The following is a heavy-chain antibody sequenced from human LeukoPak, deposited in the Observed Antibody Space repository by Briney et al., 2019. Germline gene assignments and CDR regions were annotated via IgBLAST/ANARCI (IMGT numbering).Heavy chain of an antibody. CDR3: ARDNYDSPLSLDY. D-gene: IGHD5-12*01. V-gene: IGHV1-2*02. Sequence: GASVKVSCKASGYTFTGYYMHWVRQAPGQGLEWMGWINPNSGGTNYAQKFQGRVTMTRDTSISTAHMELSRLRSDDTAVYYCARDNYDSPLSLDYWGQGTLVTVSS. CDR1: GYTFTGYY. J-gene: IGHJ4*02. CDR2: INPNSGGT.